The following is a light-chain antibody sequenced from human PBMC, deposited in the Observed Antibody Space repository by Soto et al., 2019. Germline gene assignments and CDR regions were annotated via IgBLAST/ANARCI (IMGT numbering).Light chain of an antibody. V-gene: IGKV3-20*01. CDR1: QSLTNPY. CDR2: DIS. J-gene: IGKJ5*01. CDR3: QQYGSSEII. Sequence: IVMTQSPGTLSLSPGDRATLFCRPRQSLTNPYIAWYQQKPGQAPRLLIYDISSRATGIPDRFSGSVSGTDFTLTITRLEPEDFAVFYCQQYGSSEIIFGQGTRLEI.